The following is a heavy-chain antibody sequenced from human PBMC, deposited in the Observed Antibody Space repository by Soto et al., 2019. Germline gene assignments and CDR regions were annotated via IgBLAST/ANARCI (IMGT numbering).Heavy chain of an antibody. CDR2: IYYSGST. V-gene: IGHV4-39*01. CDR3: ASYDFWSGYYRRVDY. J-gene: IGHJ4*02. Sequence: SETLSLTCTVSGGSISSSSYYWGWIRQPPGKGLEWIGSIYYSGSTYYNPSLKSRVTISVDTSKNQFSLKLSSVTAADTAVHYCASYDFWSGYYRRVDYWGQGTLVTVSS. CDR1: GGSISSSSYY. D-gene: IGHD3-3*01.